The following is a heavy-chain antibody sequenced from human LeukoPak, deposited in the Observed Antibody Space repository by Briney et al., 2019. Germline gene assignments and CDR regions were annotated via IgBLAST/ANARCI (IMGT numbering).Heavy chain of an antibody. CDR2: LSGSGAGT. D-gene: IGHD3-3*01. J-gene: IGHJ4*02. CDR3: AKAELGVDTFFDY. V-gene: IGHV3-23*01. CDR1: GFTFSDYA. Sequence: GSLRLSCATSGFTFSDYALGWGRQAPGRGLGGVATLSGSGAGTHYSDSVQGRFTISRDNSKRTLFLQMNSLRAEDTAFYYCAKAELGVDTFFDYWGQGTLVTVSS.